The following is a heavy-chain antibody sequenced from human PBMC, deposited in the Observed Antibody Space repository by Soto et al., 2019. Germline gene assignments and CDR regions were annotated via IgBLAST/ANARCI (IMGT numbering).Heavy chain of an antibody. CDR2: IYPGDSDT. J-gene: IGHJ6*02. V-gene: IGHV5-51*01. CDR1: GYTFTNYW. Sequence: GESLKISCKGSGYTFTNYWVGWVRQMPGKGLEWMGIIYPGDSDTKYNPSFQGQVTISADKSITTTYLQWSSLKASDTAIYYGAASIFYYGMDVWGQGNTVTV. CDR3: AASIFYYGMDV.